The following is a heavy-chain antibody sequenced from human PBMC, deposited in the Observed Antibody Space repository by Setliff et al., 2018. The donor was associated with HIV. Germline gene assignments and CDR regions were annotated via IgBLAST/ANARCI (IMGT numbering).Heavy chain of an antibody. CDR1: GFTFSSYS. J-gene: IGHJ6*02. V-gene: IGHV3-21*01. CDR2: INSNGSYI. D-gene: IGHD3-10*01. CDR3: ARPTNIDTLYYGSQSFYMYYYGMDV. Sequence: PGGSLRLSCAASGFTFSSYSMNWVRLAPGKGLECVSFINSNGSYIFYADSVKGRFTISRDNAKNSLYLQMNSLRAEDTAVYFCARPTNIDTLYYGSQSFYMYYYGMDVWGQGTTVTVSS.